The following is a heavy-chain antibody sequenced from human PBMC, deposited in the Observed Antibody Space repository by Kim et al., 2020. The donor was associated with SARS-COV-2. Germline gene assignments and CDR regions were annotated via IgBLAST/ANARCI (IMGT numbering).Heavy chain of an antibody. D-gene: IGHD6-19*01. Sequence: YADSVKGRFTISRDNSKNTLYLQMSSLRAEDTAVYYCVKDEQWLVGGFDYWGQGTPVTVSS. V-gene: IGHV3-64D*06. J-gene: IGHJ4*02. CDR3: VKDEQWLVGGFDY.